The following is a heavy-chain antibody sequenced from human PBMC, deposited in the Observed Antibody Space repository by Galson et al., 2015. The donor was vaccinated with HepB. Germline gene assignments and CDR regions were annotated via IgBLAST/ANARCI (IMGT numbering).Heavy chain of an antibody. D-gene: IGHD5-24*01. CDR3: VRDYRIEMATVMAN. CDR2: IKEDGSEK. Sequence: SLRLSCAASGFTFSNYWMSWARQAPGKGLEWVANIKEDGSEKYYVDSVKGRFTIPRDNAKNLQYLQMNSLRAEDTAVYYCVRDYRIEMATVMANWGQGTLVTVSS. CDR1: GFTFSNYW. V-gene: IGHV3-7*03. J-gene: IGHJ4*02.